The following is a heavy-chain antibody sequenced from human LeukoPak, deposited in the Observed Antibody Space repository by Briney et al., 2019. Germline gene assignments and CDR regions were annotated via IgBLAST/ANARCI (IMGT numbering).Heavy chain of an antibody. CDR2: IIPILGIA. D-gene: IGHD3-22*01. V-gene: IGHV1-69*04. CDR3: ARGGYYYDSSGPDDAFDI. Sequence: ASVKVSCKASGGTFSSYAISWVRQAPGQGLEWMGRIIPILGIANYAQKFQGRVTITADKSTSTAYMELSSLRSEDTAVYYCARGGYYYDSSGPDDAFDIWGQGTMVTVSS. J-gene: IGHJ3*02. CDR1: GGTFSSYA.